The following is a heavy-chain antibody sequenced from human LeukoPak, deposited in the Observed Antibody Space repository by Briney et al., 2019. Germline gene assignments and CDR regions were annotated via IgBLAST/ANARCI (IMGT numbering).Heavy chain of an antibody. D-gene: IGHD3-3*01. CDR2: ISGSGGNT. J-gene: IGHJ4*02. V-gene: IGHV3-23*01. CDR3: ARARDYDFWSGPFDY. CDR1: GFTFSNNA. Sequence: PGGSLRLSCAASGFTFSNNAMSWVRQAPGKGLEWVSAISGSGGNTYYADSVKGRFTISRDNSKNTLYLQMNSLRAEDTAVYYCARARDYDFWSGPFDYWGQGTLVTVSS.